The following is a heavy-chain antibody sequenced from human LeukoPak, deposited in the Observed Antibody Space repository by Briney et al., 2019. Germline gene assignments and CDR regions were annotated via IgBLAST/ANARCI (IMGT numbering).Heavy chain of an antibody. CDR3: VVHCSSATCSDY. J-gene: IGHJ4*02. V-gene: IGHV3-74*01. CDR1: GFTFSRHS. Sequence: PGGSLRLSCGASGFTFSRHSLHWVRQAPGKGLVWVSRINGDGSDTSYADSVKGRFTVSRDNAKNTLYLQMNSLRADDTAVYYCVVHCSSATCSDYWGQGTLVTVSS. D-gene: IGHD2-2*01. CDR2: INGDGSDT.